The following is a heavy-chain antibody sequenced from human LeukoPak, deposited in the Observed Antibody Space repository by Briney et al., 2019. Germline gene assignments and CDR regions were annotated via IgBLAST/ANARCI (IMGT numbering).Heavy chain of an antibody. D-gene: IGHD2-2*01. V-gene: IGHV3-23*01. CDR2: ISGSGGST. J-gene: IGHJ4*02. CDR1: GFTFSSYA. Sequence: GGSLRLSCAASGFTFSSYAMSWVRQAPGKGLEWVSAISGSGGSTYYADSVKGRFTISRDNSKNTLYLQMNSLRPEDTAVYYCAKVSIVVVPAATNFDYWGQGTLVTVCS. CDR3: AKVSIVVVPAATNFDY.